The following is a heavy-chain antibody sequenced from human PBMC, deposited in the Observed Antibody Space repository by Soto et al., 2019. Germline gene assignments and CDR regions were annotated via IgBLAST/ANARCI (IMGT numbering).Heavy chain of an antibody. CDR2: IYYSGST. V-gene: IGHV4-31*03. J-gene: IGHJ4*02. Sequence: QVQLQESGPGLVKPSQTLSLTCTVSGGSISSGGYYWSWIRQHPGKGLEWIGYIYYSGSTYYNPSLKSRVTISVDTSKNQFSLKLSSVTAADTAVYYCARDLRGCSGGSCYLSGVDYWGQRTLVTVSS. CDR1: GGSISSGGYY. D-gene: IGHD2-15*01. CDR3: ARDLRGCSGGSCYLSGVDY.